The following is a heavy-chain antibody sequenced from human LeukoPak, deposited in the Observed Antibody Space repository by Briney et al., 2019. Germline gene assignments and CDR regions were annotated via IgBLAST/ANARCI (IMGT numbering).Heavy chain of an antibody. J-gene: IGHJ4*02. D-gene: IGHD4-11*01. Sequence: PSETLSLTXAVYGGSFRGYYWSWIRQPPGKGLEWIGEINHSGSTNYNPSLKSRVTISVDTSKNQLSLKLSSVTAADTAVYYCATYRNYGYGPYYFDYWGQGTLVTVSS. CDR3: ATYRNYGYGPYYFDY. V-gene: IGHV4-34*01. CDR2: INHSGST. CDR1: GGSFRGYY.